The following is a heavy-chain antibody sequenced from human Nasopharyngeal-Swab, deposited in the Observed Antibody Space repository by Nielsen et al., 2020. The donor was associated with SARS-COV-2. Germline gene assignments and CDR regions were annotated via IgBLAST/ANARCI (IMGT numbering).Heavy chain of an antibody. CDR3: ARDHGQVGDWYGMDV. J-gene: IGHJ6*02. CDR1: GYTCPSYG. V-gene: IGHV1-18*01. D-gene: IGHD2-21*02. CDR2: ISAYNGNT. Sequence: ASVKVSCKASGYTCPSYGISGVRQAPGPGLEWMGWISAYNGNTNYAQKLQDRVTMTTDTSTNTADMELRSLRSANTAVYYCARDHGQVGDWYGMDVWGQGTTVTASS.